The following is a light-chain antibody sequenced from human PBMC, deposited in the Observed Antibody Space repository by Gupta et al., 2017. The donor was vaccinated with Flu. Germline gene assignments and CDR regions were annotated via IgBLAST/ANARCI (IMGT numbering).Light chain of an antibody. CDR1: QSISTY. CDR3: QQSDSHPII. V-gene: IGKV1-39*01. CDR2: AAS. J-gene: IGKJ5*01. Sequence: DIQMTQSPSSLSPSVGDRVTITCRASQSISTYLNWYQQKPGKAPNLLIYAASSLQSGVPSRFSGSGSGTDFTLTISRLQPEDFATYYCQQSDSHPIIFGQGTLMEIK.